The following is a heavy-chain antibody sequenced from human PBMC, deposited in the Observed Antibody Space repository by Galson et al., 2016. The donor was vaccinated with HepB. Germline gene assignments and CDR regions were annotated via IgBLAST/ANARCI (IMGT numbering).Heavy chain of an antibody. Sequence: SLRLSCATSGFTFSDYPMHWIRPAPGEGLEWVARISHDAIHTSYADSLKGRFTISRDNSKNTLSLQMNSLRAEDTAVYYCARAPLEMATIQRGYFDYWGQGTLVTISS. V-gene: IGHV3-30-3*01. CDR1: GFTFSDYP. CDR3: ARAPLEMATIQRGYFDY. CDR2: ISHDAIHT. D-gene: IGHD5-24*01. J-gene: IGHJ4*02.